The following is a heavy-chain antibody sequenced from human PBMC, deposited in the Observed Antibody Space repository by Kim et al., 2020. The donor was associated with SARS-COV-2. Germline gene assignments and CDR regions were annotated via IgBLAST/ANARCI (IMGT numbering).Heavy chain of an antibody. D-gene: IGHD2-21*02. CDR2: VSGSGGNT. J-gene: IGHJ4*02. CDR3: TRGGADGGYSTWGF. Sequence: GGSLRLSCAASGFTFSSYAMNWVRQAPGTGLEWVSSVSGSGGNTYYADSVKGRFTISRDNAKNTLYLQMNSLTADDTAVYYCTRGGADGGYSTWGFWGQGTLVTVSS. V-gene: IGHV3-23*01. CDR1: GFTFSSYA.